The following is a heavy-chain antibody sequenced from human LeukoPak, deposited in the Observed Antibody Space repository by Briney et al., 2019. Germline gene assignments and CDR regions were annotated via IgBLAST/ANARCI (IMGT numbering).Heavy chain of an antibody. J-gene: IGHJ5*02. D-gene: IGHD1-1*01. Sequence: PSETLSLTCTVSGGSISSYYWSWLRLPPRNGLERMGYIYYGGSTNYNPSLKSRVTISVDTSKNQFSLKLSSVTAADTAVYYCARGGSTGTNLNWVDPWGQGTLVTVSS. V-gene: IGHV4-59*01. CDR1: GGSISSYY. CDR2: IYYGGST. CDR3: ARGGSTGTNLNWVDP.